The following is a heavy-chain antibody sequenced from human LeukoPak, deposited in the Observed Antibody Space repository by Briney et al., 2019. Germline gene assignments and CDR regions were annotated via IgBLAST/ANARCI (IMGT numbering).Heavy chain of an antibody. D-gene: IGHD1-26*01. Sequence: ASVKVSCKASGYTFTSYGIGWVRQAPGQGLEWVGWISAYNGNTNSAQKLQGRVTMTTDTSTSTAYMELSRLRSDDTAVYYCARGQKLRPYYYYGMDVWGQGTTVTVSS. CDR3: ARGQKLRPYYYYGMDV. J-gene: IGHJ6*02. V-gene: IGHV1-18*01. CDR1: GYTFTSYG. CDR2: ISAYNGNT.